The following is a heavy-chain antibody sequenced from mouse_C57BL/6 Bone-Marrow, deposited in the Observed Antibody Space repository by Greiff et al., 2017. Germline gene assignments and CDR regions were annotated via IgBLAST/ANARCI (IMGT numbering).Heavy chain of an antibody. V-gene: IGHV1-9*01. CDR3: ARRGDSSGYEGYFDY. Sequence: VQLQQSGAELMKPGASVKLSCKATGYTFTGYWIEWVKQRPGHGLEWIGEILPGSGSTNYNEKFKGKATFTADTSSNTAYVQLSSLTTEDSAIDYCARRGDSSGYEGYFDYWGQGTTLTVSS. CDR1: GYTFTGYW. CDR2: ILPGSGST. D-gene: IGHD3-2*02. J-gene: IGHJ2*01.